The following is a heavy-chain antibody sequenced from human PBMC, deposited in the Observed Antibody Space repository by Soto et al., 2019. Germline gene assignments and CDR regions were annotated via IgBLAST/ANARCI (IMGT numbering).Heavy chain of an antibody. V-gene: IGHV4-59*01. CDR3: AREGRYGSGIGASYYYYYYMGV. CDR1: GGSISSYY. CDR2: IYYSGST. Sequence: QVQLQESGPGLVEPSETLSLTCTVSGGSISSYYWSWIRQPPGKGLEWIGYIYYSGSTNYNPSLKSRVTISVDTSKNQFSLKLSSVTAADTAVYYCAREGRYGSGIGASYYYYYYMGVWGKGTTVTVSS. D-gene: IGHD3-10*01. J-gene: IGHJ6*03.